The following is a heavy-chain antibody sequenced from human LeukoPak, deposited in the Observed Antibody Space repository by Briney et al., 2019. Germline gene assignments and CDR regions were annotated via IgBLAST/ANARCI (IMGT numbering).Heavy chain of an antibody. Sequence: KASETLSLTCTVSGGSISSYYWSWIRQPPGKGLEWIGYIYYSGSTYYNPSLKSRVTMSVDTSKNQFFLKLNSVTAADTAVYYCARGRPYSGGYHLDYWGQGTLVTVSA. V-gene: IGHV4-59*04. CDR1: GGSISSYY. CDR2: IYYSGST. J-gene: IGHJ4*02. CDR3: ARGRPYSGGYHLDY. D-gene: IGHD1-26*01.